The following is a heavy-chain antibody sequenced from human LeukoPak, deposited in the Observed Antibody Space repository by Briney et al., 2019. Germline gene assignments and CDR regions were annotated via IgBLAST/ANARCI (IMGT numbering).Heavy chain of an antibody. D-gene: IGHD6-19*01. J-gene: IGHJ4*02. CDR2: ISAYNGNT. V-gene: IGHV1-18*01. Sequence: ASVKVSCKASGYTFTSDGISCVRQAPGQGLEWMGWISAYNGNTNYAQKLKGRVTMTTETSTSTAYMELGSLRSDDTAVYYCARDKVAGTIDYWGQGTLVTVSS. CDR1: GYTFTSDG. CDR3: ARDKVAGTIDY.